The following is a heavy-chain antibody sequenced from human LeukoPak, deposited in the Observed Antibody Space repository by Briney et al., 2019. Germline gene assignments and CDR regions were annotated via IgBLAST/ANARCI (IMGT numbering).Heavy chain of an antibody. V-gene: IGHV4-59*12. CDR1: GASINSYY. CDR2: IYYSGST. CDR3: ARDRVAAAGLYGMDV. D-gene: IGHD6-13*01. J-gene: IGHJ6*02. Sequence: PSETLSLTCTVSGASINSYYWSWIRQPPGKGLEWIGYIYYSGSTDYNPSLKSRVTISVDTSKNQFSLKLSSVTAADTAVYYCARDRVAAAGLYGMDVWGQGTTVTVSS.